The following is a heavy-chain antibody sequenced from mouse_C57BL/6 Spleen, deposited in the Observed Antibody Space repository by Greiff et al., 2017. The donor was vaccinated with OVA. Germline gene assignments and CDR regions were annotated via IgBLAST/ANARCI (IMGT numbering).Heavy chain of an antibody. V-gene: IGHV1-15*01. J-gene: IGHJ3*01. CDR2: IDPETGGT. Sequence: QVQLKQSGAELVRPGASVTLSCKASGYTFTDYEMHWVKQTPVHGLEWIGAIDPETGGTAYNQKFKGKAILTADKSSSTAYMELRSLTSEDSAVYYCTREVRNSYWGQGTLVTVSA. D-gene: IGHD2-14*01. CDR1: GYTFTDYE. CDR3: TREVRNSY.